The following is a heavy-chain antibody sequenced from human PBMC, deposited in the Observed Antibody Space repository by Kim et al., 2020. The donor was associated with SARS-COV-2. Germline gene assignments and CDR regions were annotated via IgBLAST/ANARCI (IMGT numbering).Heavy chain of an antibody. CDR2: IRYSGRT. Sequence: SETLSLTCTVSGGSVNGHFWTWIRQPPGKALEWVGYIRYSGRTKYNPSFTSRVAISVDTSKNQFSLNLTSVTAADTAVYYCARIPDITGWPFDSWGQGILITVSS. CDR3: ARIPDITGWPFDS. CDR1: GGSVNGHF. D-gene: IGHD2-15*01. J-gene: IGHJ4*02. V-gene: IGHV4-59*02.